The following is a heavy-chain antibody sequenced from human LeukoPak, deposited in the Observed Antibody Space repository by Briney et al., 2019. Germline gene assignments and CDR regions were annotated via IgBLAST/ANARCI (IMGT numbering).Heavy chain of an antibody. V-gene: IGHV3-53*01. J-gene: IGHJ4*02. Sequence: GGSLRLSCVASGFTFSPNYMSWVRQAPGKGLEWVSVIYRDGSTYYADSVKGRFTISRDNSKNTLYLQMNSLRAEDTAVYYCAWSGTSYLFFDYWGQGTLVTVSS. CDR1: GFTFSPNY. CDR2: IYRDGST. D-gene: IGHD1-26*01. CDR3: AWSGTSYLFFDY.